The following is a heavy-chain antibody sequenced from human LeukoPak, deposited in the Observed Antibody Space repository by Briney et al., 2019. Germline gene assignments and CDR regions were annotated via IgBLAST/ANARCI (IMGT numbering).Heavy chain of an antibody. CDR3: AKDSRDGYNFGY. CDR2: IIPILGIA. CDR1: GGTFSSYA. V-gene: IGHV1-69*04. D-gene: IGHD5-24*01. Sequence: SVRVSCKASGGTFSSYAISWVRQAPGQGLEWMGRIIPILGIANYAQKFQGRVTITADKSTSTAYMELSSLRSEDTAVYYCAKDSRDGYNFGYWGQGTLVTVSS. J-gene: IGHJ4*02.